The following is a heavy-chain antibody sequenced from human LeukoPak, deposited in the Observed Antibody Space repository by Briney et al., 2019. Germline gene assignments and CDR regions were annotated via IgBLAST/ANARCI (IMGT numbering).Heavy chain of an antibody. J-gene: IGHJ4*02. V-gene: IGHV3-13*01. D-gene: IGHD6-19*01. Sequence: GGSLRLSCAASGFTFSSYDMHWVCQATGKGLEWVSAIGTAGDTYYPGSVKGRFTISRENAKNSLYLQMNSLRAGDTAVYYCARSIAVAGSAELDYWGQGTLVTVSS. CDR2: IGTAGDT. CDR3: ARSIAVAGSAELDY. CDR1: GFTFSSYD.